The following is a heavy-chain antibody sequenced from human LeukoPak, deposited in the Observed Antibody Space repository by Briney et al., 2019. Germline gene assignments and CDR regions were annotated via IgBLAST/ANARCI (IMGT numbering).Heavy chain of an antibody. CDR1: GFTFSSYA. CDR2: ISGSGGST. J-gene: IGHJ4*02. Sequence: GGSLRLSCAASGFTFSSYAMSWVRQAPGKGLEWVSAISGSGGSTYYADSVKGRFTISRDNSKNTLYLQMNSLRAEGTAVYYCAKTRGVIKLLLFDYWGQGTLVTVSS. V-gene: IGHV3-23*01. D-gene: IGHD3-10*01. CDR3: AKTRGVIKLLLFDY.